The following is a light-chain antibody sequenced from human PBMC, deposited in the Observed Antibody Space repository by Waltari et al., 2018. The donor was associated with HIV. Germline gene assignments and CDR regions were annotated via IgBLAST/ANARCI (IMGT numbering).Light chain of an antibody. CDR2: DVS. CDR1: SSDVGAYNL. J-gene: IGLJ3*02. CDR3: CSYVSEIVPCV. Sequence: QTALTQPASVSGSPGQSITISCTGTSSDVGAYNLVSWYQQHPGKAPRLIIYDVSERPAGFPNRVTGSKSGNPASLTISGLQAEEEADYYCCSYVSEIVPCVFGGGTKLTVL. V-gene: IGLV2-23*02.